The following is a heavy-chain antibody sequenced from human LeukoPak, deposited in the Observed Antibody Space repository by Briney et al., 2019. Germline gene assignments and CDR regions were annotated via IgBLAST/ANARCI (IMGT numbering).Heavy chain of an antibody. D-gene: IGHD2-2*01. J-gene: IGHJ3*02. CDR2: IIPIFGTA. Sequence: ASVKVSCKASGGTFSSYAISWVRQAPGQGLEWMGGIIPIFGTANYAQRFQGRVTITADESTSTAYMELSSLRSEDTAVYYCASTEGHCSGTSCFPRGAFDIWGQGTMVTVSS. CDR3: ASTEGHCSGTSCFPRGAFDI. CDR1: GGTFSSYA. V-gene: IGHV1-69*13.